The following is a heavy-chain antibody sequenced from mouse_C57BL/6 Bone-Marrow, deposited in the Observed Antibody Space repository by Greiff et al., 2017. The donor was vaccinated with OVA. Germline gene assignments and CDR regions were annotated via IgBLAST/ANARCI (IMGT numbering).Heavy chain of an antibody. V-gene: IGHV14-4*01. J-gene: IGHJ3*01. D-gene: IGHD2-10*01. CDR1: GFNIKDDY. CDR3: TTSLLVAY. CDR2: IDPENGDT. Sequence: VHVKQSGAELVRPGASVKLSCTASGFNIKDDYMHWVKQRPEQGLEWIGWIDPENGDTEYASKFQGKATITADTSSNTAYLQLSSLTSEDTAVYYCTTSLLVAYWGQGTLVTVSA.